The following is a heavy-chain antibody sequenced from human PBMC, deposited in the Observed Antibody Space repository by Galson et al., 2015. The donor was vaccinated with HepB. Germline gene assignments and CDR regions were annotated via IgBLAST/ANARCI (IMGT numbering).Heavy chain of an antibody. CDR2: INSDGSST. V-gene: IGHV3-74*01. CDR3: ARRNFWSGPLFNDAFDI. Sequence: SLRLSCAASGFTFSRYWMHWVRQAPGKGLVWVSRINSDGSSTSYADSVKGRFTISRDNAKNTLYLQMNSLRAEDTAVYYCARRNFWSGPLFNDAFDIWGQGTMVTVSS. D-gene: IGHD3-3*01. CDR1: GFTFSRYW. J-gene: IGHJ3*02.